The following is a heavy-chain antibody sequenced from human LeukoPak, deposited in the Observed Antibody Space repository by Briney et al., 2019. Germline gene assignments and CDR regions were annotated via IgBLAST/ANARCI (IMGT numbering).Heavy chain of an antibody. D-gene: IGHD2-15*01. J-gene: IGHJ6*02. V-gene: IGHV1-18*01. CDR1: GYTFTSYG. Sequence: ASVKVSCKASGYTFTSYGISWVRQAPGQGLEWMGWISAYNGNTNYAQKLQGRVTMTTDTSTSTAYMELRSLRSDDTAVYYCARDLVSIVVVVAAPDYYYYGMDVWGQGTTVTVSS. CDR2: ISAYNGNT. CDR3: ARDLVSIVVVVAAPDYYYYGMDV.